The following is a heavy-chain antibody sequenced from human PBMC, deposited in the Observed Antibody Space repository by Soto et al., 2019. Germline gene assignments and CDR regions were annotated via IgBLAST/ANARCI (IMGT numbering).Heavy chain of an antibody. Sequence: QVQLVQSGAEVKKPGSSVKVSCKASGGTFSSYAISWVRQAPGQGLEWMGGIIPIFGTANYAQKFQGRVTITXXEXTXTAYMELSSLRSEDTAVYYCARDPESDYGADDAFDIWGQGTMVTVSS. V-gene: IGHV1-69*05. CDR2: IIPIFGTA. D-gene: IGHD4-17*01. CDR1: GGTFSSYA. CDR3: ARDPESDYGADDAFDI. J-gene: IGHJ3*02.